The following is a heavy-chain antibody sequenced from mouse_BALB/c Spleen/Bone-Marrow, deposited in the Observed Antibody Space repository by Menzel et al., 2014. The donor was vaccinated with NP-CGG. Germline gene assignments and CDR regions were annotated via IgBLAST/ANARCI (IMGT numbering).Heavy chain of an antibody. Sequence: QVQLKESGAELVRPGASVKLSCKASGYTFTSYWINWVKQRPGQGLEWIGNIYPSDSYTNYNQKFKDKATLTVDKSSSTAYMQLSSPTSEESAVYFCTRAGNYGNYYAMDYWGQGTSVTVSS. J-gene: IGHJ4*01. CDR3: TRAGNYGNYYAMDY. D-gene: IGHD2-1*01. CDR1: GYTFTSYW. V-gene: IGHV1-69*02. CDR2: IYPSDSYT.